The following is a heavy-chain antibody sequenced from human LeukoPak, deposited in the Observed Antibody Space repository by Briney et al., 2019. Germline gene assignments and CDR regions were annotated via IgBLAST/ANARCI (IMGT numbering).Heavy chain of an antibody. V-gene: IGHV4-39*01. D-gene: IGHD3-22*01. CDR1: GDSVRTSNSY. Sequence: SETLSLTCTVSGDSVRTSNSYWGWIRQPPGKGLEWIGSMYYSGNTYYNPSLKSRVTISVDTSKNQLSLRLSSVTAADTAVYYCARHPHYYFDNSARWGQGTLVTVSS. CDR3: ARHPHYYFDNSAR. CDR2: MYYSGNT. J-gene: IGHJ4*02.